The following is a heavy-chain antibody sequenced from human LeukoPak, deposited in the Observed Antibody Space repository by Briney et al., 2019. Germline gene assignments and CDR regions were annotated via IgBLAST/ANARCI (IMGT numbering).Heavy chain of an antibody. J-gene: IGHJ5*02. Sequence: GASVKLSCKASGYTLASYGVTWVRQAPGQGPEWMAWISVYSGNTEYAQKFQDRVTLTADTSTSTVYMELRSLRSDDTAVYYCARDGWSLGPWGQGTLVTVSS. CDR2: ISVYSGNT. V-gene: IGHV1-18*01. CDR1: GYTLASYG. CDR3: ARDGWSLGP. D-gene: IGHD2-8*01.